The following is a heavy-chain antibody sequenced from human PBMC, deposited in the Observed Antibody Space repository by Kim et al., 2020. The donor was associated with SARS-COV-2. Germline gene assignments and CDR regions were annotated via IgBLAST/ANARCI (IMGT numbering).Heavy chain of an antibody. V-gene: IGHV4-39*01. D-gene: IGHD6-19*01. Sequence: PSRKSRVTISVATSKNQFTLKLSSVTAADTAVYYCARHLARGLSPWLVDYWGQGTLVTVSS. CDR3: ARHLARGLSPWLVDY. J-gene: IGHJ4*02.